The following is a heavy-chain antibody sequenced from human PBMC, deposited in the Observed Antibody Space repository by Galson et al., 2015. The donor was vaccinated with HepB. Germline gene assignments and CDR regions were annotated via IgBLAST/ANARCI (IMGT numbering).Heavy chain of an antibody. V-gene: IGHV3-7*01. CDR2: IKQDGSEK. CDR1: GFTFSSYW. CDR3: ARVGGYCSSSSCYPDAFDI. J-gene: IGHJ3*02. D-gene: IGHD2-2*01. Sequence: SLRLSCAASGFTFSSYWMSWVRQAPGKGLEWVANIKQDGSEKYYVDSVKGRFTISRDNAKKSLYLQMNSLRAEDTAVYYCARVGGYCSSSSCYPDAFDIWGQGTLVTVSS.